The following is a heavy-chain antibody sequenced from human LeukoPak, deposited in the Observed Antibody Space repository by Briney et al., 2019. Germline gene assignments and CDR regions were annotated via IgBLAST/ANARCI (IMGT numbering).Heavy chain of an antibody. V-gene: IGHV3-23*01. J-gene: IGHJ4*02. Sequence: PGGSLRLSCAASGFTFSSYAMSWVRQAPGKGLGWVSAISGSGGSTYYADSVKGRFTISRDNSKNTLYLQMNSLRAEDTAVYYCAKDCSGGSCYFDYWGQGTLVTVSS. CDR3: AKDCSGGSCYFDY. CDR1: GFTFSSYA. D-gene: IGHD2-15*01. CDR2: ISGSGGST.